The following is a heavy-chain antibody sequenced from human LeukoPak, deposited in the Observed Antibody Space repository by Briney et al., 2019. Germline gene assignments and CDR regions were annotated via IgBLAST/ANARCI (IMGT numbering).Heavy chain of an antibody. Sequence: GGSLRLSCAASGFTFSSYAMSWVRQAPGKGLEWVSIISGSGGSTYHADSVKGRFTISRDNSKNTLYLQMNSLRAEDTAVYYCAKDGYCSSTSCYSGGFDYWGQGTLVTVSS. D-gene: IGHD2-2*03. CDR3: AKDGYCSSTSCYSGGFDY. CDR1: GFTFSSYA. J-gene: IGHJ4*02. V-gene: IGHV3-23*01. CDR2: ISGSGGST.